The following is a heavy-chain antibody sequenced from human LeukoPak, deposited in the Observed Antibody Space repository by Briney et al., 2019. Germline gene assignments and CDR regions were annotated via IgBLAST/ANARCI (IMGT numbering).Heavy chain of an antibody. V-gene: IGHV1-2*02. J-gene: IGHJ4*02. D-gene: IGHD7-27*01. Sequence: ASVTVSCKASGHTFTVYYIHWVRQAPGQGLEWMGWITLNSGDTKYAQKFQGRVTMTSDTSITTAYMELSRLKFDDTAMYYCAREGELGLNDWGQGTLVTVSS. CDR1: GHTFTVYY. CDR3: AREGELGLND. CDR2: ITLNSGDT.